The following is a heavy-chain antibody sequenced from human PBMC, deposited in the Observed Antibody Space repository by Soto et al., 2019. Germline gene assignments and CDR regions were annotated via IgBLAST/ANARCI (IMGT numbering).Heavy chain of an antibody. D-gene: IGHD2-8*02. CDR1: VSSIFSVVC. Sequence: SETLSLTCSFSVSSIFSVVCWIWVRHPPGKGLEWIAEIFHDGNTNYSPSLKSRVNISVDKSQNQFSLNVYSVTAADTAVYYCERHGGWTGHEQWGKGHMVTVSS. CDR2: IFHDGNT. V-gene: IGHV4-4*02. J-gene: IGHJ4*02. CDR3: ERHGGWTGHEQ.